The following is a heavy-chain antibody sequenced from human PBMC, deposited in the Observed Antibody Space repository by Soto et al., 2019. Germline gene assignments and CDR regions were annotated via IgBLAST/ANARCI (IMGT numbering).Heavy chain of an antibody. D-gene: IGHD3-10*01. J-gene: IGHJ6*02. CDR2: TYYRSKWYN. V-gene: IGHV6-1*01. Sequence: SQTLSLTCAISGDSVSSNSAAWNWIRQSPSRGLEWLGKTYYRSKWYNDYAGSVKSRITINPDTSKNQFSLQLNSVTPEDTAVYYCARKLLWFGELTYGMDVWGQGTTVTVSS. CDR3: ARKLLWFGELTYGMDV. CDR1: GDSVSSNSAA.